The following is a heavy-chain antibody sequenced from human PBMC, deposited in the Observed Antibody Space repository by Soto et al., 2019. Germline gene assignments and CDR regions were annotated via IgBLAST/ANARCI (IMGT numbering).Heavy chain of an antibody. D-gene: IGHD2-8*01. V-gene: IGHV4-59*02. CDR1: GDSVTNYF. CDR2: MYHGART. CDR3: ARDPGYCTNGVCPIFDF. Sequence: QVHLRESGPGLVESSETLSLTCTVSGDSVTNYFWSWMRQPPGKGLEWIGHMYHGARTNYSPSLKSRVTMSLDSSRNQFSLNLSSVTAADTAVYFCARDPGYCTNGVCPIFDFWGQGLLVAVSS. J-gene: IGHJ4*02.